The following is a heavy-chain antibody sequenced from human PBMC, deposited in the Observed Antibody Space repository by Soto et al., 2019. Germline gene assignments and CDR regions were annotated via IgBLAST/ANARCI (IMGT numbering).Heavy chain of an antibody. D-gene: IGHD7-27*01. V-gene: IGHV4-30-4*01. J-gene: IGHJ4*02. CDR1: GGSISSAAYC. CDR3: ARGPSGDKIDY. CDR2: IYDGGTT. Sequence: QVQLQESGPRLVSPSQTLSLTCTVSGGSISSAAYCWSWIRQSPDKGLEWIGHIYDGGTTYSSPSLKGCVTISADTSETQFSLKLSSVSAADTAVYYCARGPSGDKIDYWGQGIQVTVSS.